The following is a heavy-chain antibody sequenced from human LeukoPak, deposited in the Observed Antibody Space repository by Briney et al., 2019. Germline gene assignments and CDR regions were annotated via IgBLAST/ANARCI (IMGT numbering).Heavy chain of an antibody. CDR3: ERHGLAGCIGGRCFTSFHYYGMDV. D-gene: IGHD2-15*01. V-gene: IGHV5-51*01. J-gene: IGHJ6*02. CDR2: MFPDDSDT. Sequence: GESLKISCQGSGYSFTDYWIGGVRQLPGKGLGGMGIMFPDDSDTKYSPSFQGHVTISVDKSISTAYLQWSSLKASDSAMYHCERHGLAGCIGGRCFTSFHYYGMDVWGQGTTVTVSS. CDR1: GYSFTDYW.